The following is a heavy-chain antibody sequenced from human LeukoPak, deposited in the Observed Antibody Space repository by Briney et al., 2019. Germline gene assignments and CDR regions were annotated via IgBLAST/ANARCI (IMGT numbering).Heavy chain of an antibody. D-gene: IGHD3-16*01. J-gene: IGHJ6*02. CDR1: GFTFSDYY. CDR3: ARWVGGDYYYYYGMDV. CDR2: ISSSSSYT. Sequence: TGGSLRLSCAASGFTFSDYYMSWIRQAPGKGLEWVSYISSSSSYTNYADSVKGRFTISRDNAKNSLYLQMNSLRAEDTAVYYCARWVGGDYYYYYGMDVWGQGTTVTVSS. V-gene: IGHV3-11*03.